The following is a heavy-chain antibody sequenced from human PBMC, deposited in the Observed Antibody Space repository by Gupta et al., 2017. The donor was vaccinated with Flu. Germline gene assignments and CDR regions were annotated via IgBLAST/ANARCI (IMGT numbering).Heavy chain of an antibody. V-gene: IGHV3-43D*04. CDR2: ISWDGGST. J-gene: IGHJ4*02. Sequence: EVQLVESGGVVVQPGGSLRLSCAASGFTFDDYAMHWVRQAPGKGLEWVSLISWDGGSTYYADSVKGRFTISRDNSKNSLYLQMNSLRAEDTALYYCARSGYYRGLYYFDYWSQGTLVTVSS. CDR1: GFTFDDYA. CDR3: ARSGYYRGLYYFDY. D-gene: IGHD3-3*01.